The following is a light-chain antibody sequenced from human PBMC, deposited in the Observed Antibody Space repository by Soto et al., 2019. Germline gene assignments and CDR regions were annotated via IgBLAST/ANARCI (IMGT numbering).Light chain of an antibody. CDR1: SSDVGGYNY. Sequence: QSALTQPPSASGAPGQSVTISCTGSSSDVGGYNYVSWYQQHPGKAPKLMIYEVSKRPSGVPDRLSGSKSGNTASLTVSGLPAEDDADYYYSSYGGSNTLVFGGGTKLTVL. CDR2: EVS. J-gene: IGLJ2*01. V-gene: IGLV2-8*01. CDR3: SSYGGSNTLV.